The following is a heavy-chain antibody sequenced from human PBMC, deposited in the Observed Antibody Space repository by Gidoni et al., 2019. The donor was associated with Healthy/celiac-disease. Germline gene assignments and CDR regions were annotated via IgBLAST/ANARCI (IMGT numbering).Heavy chain of an antibody. J-gene: IGHJ4*02. V-gene: IGHV1-69*06. Sequence: QVQLVQPGAEVKQSSSSATVSCMPSLSTFSSYAISWVRQAPGQGLEWMGGIIPIFGTANYAQKFQGRVTITADKSTSTAYMELSSLRSEDTAVYYCARSPQQLAPTDYWGQGTLVTVSS. CDR3: ARSPQQLAPTDY. CDR1: LSTFSSYA. D-gene: IGHD6-13*01. CDR2: IIPIFGTA.